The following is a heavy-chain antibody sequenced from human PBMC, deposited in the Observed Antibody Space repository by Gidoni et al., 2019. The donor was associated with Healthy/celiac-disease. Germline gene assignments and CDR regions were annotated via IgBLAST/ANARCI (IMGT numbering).Heavy chain of an antibody. CDR1: GYSISSGYH. V-gene: IGHV4-38-2*02. CDR3: ARGQRLGWSDSFDY. Sequence: QVQLQESGPGLVEPSETLPLPCTVYGYSISSGYHWGWIRQPPGKGLERSGSIYHRGSTYYNPSLKSRVTITVDTSKNQFSLKLSSVTAADTAVYYCARGQRLGWSDSFDYWGQGTLVTVSS. CDR2: IYHRGST. D-gene: IGHD2-21*01. J-gene: IGHJ4*02.